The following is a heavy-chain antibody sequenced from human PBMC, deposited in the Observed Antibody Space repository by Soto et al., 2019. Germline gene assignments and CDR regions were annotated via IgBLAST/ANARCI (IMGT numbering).Heavy chain of an antibody. Sequence: QVQLVESGGGVVQPGRSLRLSCAASGFTFSSYAMHWVRQAPGKGLEWVAVISYDGSNKYYADSVKGRFTISRDNSKNTLYLQMNSLRAEDTAVYYCARESAEGYCSGGSCYPNFDAFDIWGQGTMVTVSS. J-gene: IGHJ3*02. CDR2: ISYDGSNK. CDR3: ARESAEGYCSGGSCYPNFDAFDI. V-gene: IGHV3-30-3*01. D-gene: IGHD2-15*01. CDR1: GFTFSSYA.